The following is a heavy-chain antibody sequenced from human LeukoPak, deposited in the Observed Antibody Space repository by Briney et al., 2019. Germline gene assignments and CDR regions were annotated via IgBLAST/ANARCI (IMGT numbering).Heavy chain of an antibody. D-gene: IGHD5-18*01. V-gene: IGHV4-38-2*01. Sequence: PSETLSLTCAVSGYSFSTGYYWGWIRQPPGKGLEWGGCIYHSGSTYYDPSLKSRVTISVDTSKNQFSLKLSSVTAADTAVYYCARVHSYGYYYYGMDVWGKGTTVTVSS. CDR3: ARVHSYGYYYYGMDV. CDR2: IYHSGST. CDR1: GYSFSTGYY. J-gene: IGHJ6*04.